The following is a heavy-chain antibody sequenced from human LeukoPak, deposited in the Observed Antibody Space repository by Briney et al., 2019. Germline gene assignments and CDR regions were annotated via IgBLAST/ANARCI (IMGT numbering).Heavy chain of an antibody. V-gene: IGHV1-69*10. CDR2: IIAIFGIA. CDR3: ARAHYDILTGYYPFDY. CDR1: GGTFSNYA. D-gene: IGHD3-9*01. Sequence: SVKVSCKASGGTFSNYAISWVPQAAGQGREWMGGIIAIFGIANYAQKFQGRVTITADKSTSTAYMELSSLRSEDTAVYYCARAHYDILTGYYPFDYWGQGTLVTVSS. J-gene: IGHJ4*02.